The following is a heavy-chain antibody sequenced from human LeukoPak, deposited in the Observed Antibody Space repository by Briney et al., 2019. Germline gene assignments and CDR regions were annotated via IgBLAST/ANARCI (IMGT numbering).Heavy chain of an antibody. D-gene: IGHD1-1*01. CDR3: AKGRATSYSYGMSV. Sequence: GGSLRLSCAASGFTFKSYVMTWVRQAPGKGPEWVSGISDSGYNTNYADSVKGRFTITRDNSKNTLYLQMNSLRAEDTAVYYCAKGRATSYSYGMSVWGQGTTVTVSS. CDR1: GFTFKSYV. V-gene: IGHV3-23*01. J-gene: IGHJ6*02. CDR2: ISDSGYNT.